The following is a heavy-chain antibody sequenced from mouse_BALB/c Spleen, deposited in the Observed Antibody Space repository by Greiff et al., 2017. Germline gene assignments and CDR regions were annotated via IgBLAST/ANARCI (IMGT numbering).Heavy chain of an antibody. CDR3: ATPNYYGSLPWFAY. CDR1: GYSITSDYA. CDR2: ISYSGST. D-gene: IGHD1-1*01. J-gene: IGHJ3*01. Sequence: EVQLQQSGPGLVKPSQSLYLTCTVTGYSITSDYAWNWIRQFPGNKLEWMGYISYSGSTSYNPSLKSRISITRDTSKNQFFLQLNSVTTEDTATYYCATPNYYGSLPWFAYWGQGTLVTVSA. V-gene: IGHV3-2*02.